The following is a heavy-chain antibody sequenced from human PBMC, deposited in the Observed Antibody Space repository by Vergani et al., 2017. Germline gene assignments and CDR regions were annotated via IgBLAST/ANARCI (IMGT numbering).Heavy chain of an antibody. D-gene: IGHD3-3*01. CDR3: ARPYDFWSGYFHYYYYYMYV. CDR2: ISSSSSYI. CDR1: GFTFSSYS. J-gene: IGHJ6*03. V-gene: IGHV3-21*01. Sequence: EVQLVESGGGLVKPGGSLRLSCAASGFTFSSYSMNWVRQAPGKGLEWVSSISSSSSYIYYADSVKGRFTISRDNAKNSLYLQMNSLRAEDTAVYYCARPYDFWSGYFHYYYYYMYVWGKGTTVTVSS.